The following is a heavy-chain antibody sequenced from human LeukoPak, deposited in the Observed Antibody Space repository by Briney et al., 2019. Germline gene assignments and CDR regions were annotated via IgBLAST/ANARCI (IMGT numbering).Heavy chain of an antibody. D-gene: IGHD3-3*01. CDR2: ISYDGSNK. CDR1: GFTLSSYA. Sequence: GRSLRLSCAASGFTLSSYAMHWVRQAPGKGLEWVAVISYDGSNKYYADSVKGRFTISRDNSKNTLYLQMNSLRAEDTAVYYCRSNFWSSGGQGTLVTVSS. CDR3: RSNFWSS. J-gene: IGHJ4*02. V-gene: IGHV3-30-3*01.